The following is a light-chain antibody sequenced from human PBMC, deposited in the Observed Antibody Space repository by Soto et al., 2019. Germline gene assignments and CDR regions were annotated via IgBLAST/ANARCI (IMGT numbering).Light chain of an antibody. CDR2: VAS. Sequence: DIQMTQSPSSLSASVGDSVTITCRASQSINIYLSWYLQKPGKAPKLLINVASTLQGGVPSRFSGSGSGTEFTLAISSLQPEDSATYYCQQSFTTRRTFGGGTKVDIK. CDR3: QQSFTTRRT. V-gene: IGKV1-39*01. J-gene: IGKJ4*02. CDR1: QSINIY.